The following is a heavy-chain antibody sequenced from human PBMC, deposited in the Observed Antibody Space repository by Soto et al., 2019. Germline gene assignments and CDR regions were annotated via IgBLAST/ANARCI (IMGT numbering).Heavy chain of an antibody. CDR3: AREVLDYYYYYMDV. J-gene: IGHJ6*03. Sequence: SETLSLTCTVSGGSISSYYWSWIRQPPGKGLEWIGYIYYSGSTNYNPSLKSRVTISVDTSKNQFSLKLSSVTAADMAVYYCAREVLDYYYYYMDVWGKGTTVTVSS. V-gene: IGHV4-59*01. CDR2: IYYSGST. D-gene: IGHD1-1*01. CDR1: GGSISSYY.